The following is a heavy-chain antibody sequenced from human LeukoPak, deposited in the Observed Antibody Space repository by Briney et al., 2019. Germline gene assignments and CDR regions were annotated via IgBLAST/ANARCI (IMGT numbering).Heavy chain of an antibody. V-gene: IGHV4-39*01. CDR3: ARHEYSSGQYGFDY. J-gene: IGHJ4*02. CDR2: IYRSGST. CDR1: DGSISSSTNY. D-gene: IGHD6-19*01. Sequence: SETLSLTCTVSDGSISSSTNYWGWIRQPPGKGLEGIGSIYRSGSTYYNPSLRSRVTISVDTSQNQFSLKLSSVTAADTAVYYCARHEYSSGQYGFDYWGQGTLVTVSS.